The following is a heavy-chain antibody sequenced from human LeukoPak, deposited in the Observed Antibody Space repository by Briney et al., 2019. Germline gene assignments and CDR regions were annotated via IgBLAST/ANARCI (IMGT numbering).Heavy chain of an antibody. CDR2: ISGSGGST. CDR3: AKLPTMIVVVITHDDAFDI. J-gene: IGHJ3*02. CDR1: GFTLSSYA. Sequence: PGGSLRLSCAASGFTLSSYAMSWVRQAPGKGLEWVSAISGSGGSTYYADSVKGRFTISRDNSKNTLYLQMNSLRAEDTAVYYCAKLPTMIVVVITHDDAFDIWGQGTMVTVSS. D-gene: IGHD3-22*01. V-gene: IGHV3-23*01.